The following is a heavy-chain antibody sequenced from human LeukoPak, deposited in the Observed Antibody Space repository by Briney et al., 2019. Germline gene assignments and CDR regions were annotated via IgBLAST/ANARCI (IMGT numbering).Heavy chain of an antibody. Sequence: GGSLRLSCAASGFTFSNYAMSRVRQTPGKGLEWVSAITGSGGSAYYADSVKGRFTISRDNSKNTLYLQMNSLRAEDTAIYYCASRYCSGGSCYNRYYFDYWGQGTLVTVSS. CDR1: GFTFSNYA. CDR2: ITGSGGSA. J-gene: IGHJ4*02. V-gene: IGHV3-23*01. D-gene: IGHD2-15*01. CDR3: ASRYCSGGSCYNRYYFDY.